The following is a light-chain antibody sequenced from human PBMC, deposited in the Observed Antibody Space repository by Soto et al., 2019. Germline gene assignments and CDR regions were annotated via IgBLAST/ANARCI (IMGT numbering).Light chain of an antibody. CDR1: QGISKW. Sequence: DIQMTQSPSSVSASVGDTVTITCRASQGISKWLAWYQQKPGEAPKLLIYAASNLRSGVPSRFSGSGSGTDFALTISSLQPEDFATYYCQQANSLFPLNFGGGTKVEIK. J-gene: IGKJ4*01. V-gene: IGKV1-12*01. CDR3: QQANSLFPLN. CDR2: AAS.